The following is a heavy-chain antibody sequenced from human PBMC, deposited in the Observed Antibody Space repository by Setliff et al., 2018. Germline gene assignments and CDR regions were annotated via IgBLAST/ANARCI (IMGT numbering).Heavy chain of an antibody. CDR3: ARANKKLDYYYYYYMDV. Sequence: SEPLSLTCTVSGGSISSGSYYWSWIRHPAGKGLEWIGRVYTNGGSDYNPFLKSRVSISLDTSKNQFPLKLISVTAADTAVYYCARANKKLDYYYYYYMDVWGKGTTVTVSS. D-gene: IGHD1-1*01. CDR1: GGSISSGSYY. CDR2: VYTNGGS. J-gene: IGHJ6*03. V-gene: IGHV4-61*02.